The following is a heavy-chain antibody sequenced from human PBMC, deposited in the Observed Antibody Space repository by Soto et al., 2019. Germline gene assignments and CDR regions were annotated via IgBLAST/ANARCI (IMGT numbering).Heavy chain of an antibody. V-gene: IGHV1-3*01. CDR1: GYTFTSYA. CDR3: ARIGSSHGDYYYYGMDV. CDR2: INAGNGNT. Sequence: ASVKVSCKASGYTFTSYAMHWVRQAPGQRLEWMGWINAGNGNTKYSQKFQGRVTITRDTSASTAYMELSSLRSEDTAVYYCARIGSSHGDYYYYGMDVWGQGTTVTVSS. J-gene: IGHJ6*02. D-gene: IGHD2-2*01.